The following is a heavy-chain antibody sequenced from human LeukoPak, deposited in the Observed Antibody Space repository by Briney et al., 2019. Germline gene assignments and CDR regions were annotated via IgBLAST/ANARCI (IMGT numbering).Heavy chain of an antibody. D-gene: IGHD3-3*01. V-gene: IGHV3-11*01. CDR3: ARNAVHYDFWSGYYMGLGLEYYYYGMDV. Sequence: GGSLRLSCAASGFTFSDYYMSWIRQAPGKELEWVSYISSSGSTIYYADSVKGRFTISRDNAKNSLYLQTNSLRAEDTAVYYCARNAVHYDFWSGYYMGLGLEYYYYGMDVWGQGTTVTVSS. CDR2: ISSSGSTI. J-gene: IGHJ6*02. CDR1: GFTFSDYY.